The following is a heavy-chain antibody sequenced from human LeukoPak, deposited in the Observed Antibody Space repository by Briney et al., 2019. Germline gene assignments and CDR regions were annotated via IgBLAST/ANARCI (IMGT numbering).Heavy chain of an antibody. J-gene: IGHJ4*02. CDR1: VGSFSGYY. D-gene: IGHD3-3*01. Sequence: PSETLSLTCAVHVGSFSGYYWSWIRQPPGKGLEWIGEINHSGSTNYNPSLKSRVTISVDTSKNQFSLKLSSVTAADTAVYYCARVWDYDFWSGYYTFDYWGQGTLVTVSS. CDR3: ARVWDYDFWSGYYTFDY. CDR2: INHSGST. V-gene: IGHV4-34*01.